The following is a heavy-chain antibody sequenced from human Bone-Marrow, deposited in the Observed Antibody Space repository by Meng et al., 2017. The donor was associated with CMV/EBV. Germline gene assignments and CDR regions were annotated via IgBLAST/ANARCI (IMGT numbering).Heavy chain of an antibody. Sequence: GGSLRLSCAASGFTFSSYWMSWVRQAPGKGLEWVANIKQDGSEKYYVDSVKGRFTISRDNAKNSLYLQMNSLRAEDTAVYYCAKDQGQLWSPYFGYWGQGTLVTVSS. J-gene: IGHJ4*02. V-gene: IGHV3-7*01. CDR3: AKDQGQLWSPYFGY. D-gene: IGHD5-18*01. CDR2: IKQDGSEK. CDR1: GFTFSSYW.